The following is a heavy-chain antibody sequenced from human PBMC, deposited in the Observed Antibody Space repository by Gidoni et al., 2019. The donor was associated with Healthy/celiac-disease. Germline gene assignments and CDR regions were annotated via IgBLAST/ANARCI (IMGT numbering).Heavy chain of an antibody. CDR3: AKDRIAVAGDYFDY. D-gene: IGHD6-19*01. V-gene: IGHV3-23*01. Sequence: EVQLLASGGGLVQPGGSLRLSCAASRFTFSRYAMRWVRQAPGKGLEWGSAISGSGGSTYYADSVKGRFTISRDNSKNTLYLQMNSLRAEDTAVYYCAKDRIAVAGDYFDYWGQGTLVTVSS. CDR1: RFTFSRYA. J-gene: IGHJ4*02. CDR2: ISGSGGST.